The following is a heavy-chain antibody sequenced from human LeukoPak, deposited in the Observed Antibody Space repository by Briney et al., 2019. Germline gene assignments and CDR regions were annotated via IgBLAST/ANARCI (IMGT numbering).Heavy chain of an antibody. CDR3: GRQSVTVAGPPFDY. D-gene: IGHD6-19*01. CDR1: GYRFTTYW. J-gene: IGHJ4*02. V-gene: IGHV5-51*01. CDR2: IYPGDSDT. Sequence: VGALQISCQGSGYRFTTYWIGWVRQVPGKGLEWMGIIYPGDSDTRYSPSFQGQVIISADKSISTAYVQWSSLKASDTAMYYCGRQSVTVAGPPFDYWGQGTLVTVSS.